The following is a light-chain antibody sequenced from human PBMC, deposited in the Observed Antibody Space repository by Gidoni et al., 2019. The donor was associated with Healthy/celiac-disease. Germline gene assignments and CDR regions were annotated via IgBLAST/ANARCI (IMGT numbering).Light chain of an antibody. CDR2: GNS. CDR3: QSYDSSLSVV. V-gene: IGLV1-40*01. Sequence: QSVLTQPPSVSGAPGQRVTIACTGSSSNIGAGCDVHWYQQLPGTAPKLLIYGNSNRPSGVPDRCSGSKSGTSASLAITGLQAEDEADYYCQSYDSSLSVVFGGGTKLTVL. J-gene: IGLJ2*01. CDR1: SSNIGAGCD.